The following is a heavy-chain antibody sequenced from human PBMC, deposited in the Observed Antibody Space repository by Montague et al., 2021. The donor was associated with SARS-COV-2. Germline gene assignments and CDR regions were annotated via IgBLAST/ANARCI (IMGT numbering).Heavy chain of an antibody. D-gene: IGHD3-10*01. Sequence: SETLSLTCTVSGGSISSYFWSWIRQSPGKGLEWIGYTNHSGGTKYNPSLKSRVTISVDTSKNQFSLKLSSVTTADTAVYYCARSGAVPVDWGQGTLVTVSS. V-gene: IGHV4-59*13. CDR1: GGSISSYF. CDR2: TNHSGGT. J-gene: IGHJ4*02. CDR3: ARSGAVPVD.